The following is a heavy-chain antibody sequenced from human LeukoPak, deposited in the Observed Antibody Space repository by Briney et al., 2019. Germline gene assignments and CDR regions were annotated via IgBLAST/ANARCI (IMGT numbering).Heavy chain of an antibody. D-gene: IGHD3-22*01. CDR1: GDSINSYY. V-gene: IGHV4-59*08. Sequence: SETLSLTCTVSGDSINSYYWSWIRQPPGKGLEWIGYIYYSGSTNYNPSLKSRVTISVDTSKNQFSLKLSSVTAADTAVYYCARLDYYDSSAPFFDYWGQGTLVTVSS. J-gene: IGHJ4*02. CDR3: ARLDYYDSSAPFFDY. CDR2: IYYSGST.